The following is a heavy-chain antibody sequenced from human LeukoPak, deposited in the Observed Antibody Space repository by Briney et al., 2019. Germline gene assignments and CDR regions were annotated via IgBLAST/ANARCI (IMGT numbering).Heavy chain of an antibody. D-gene: IGHD1-26*01. CDR1: GFTFSSYS. CDR3: VKDGRGSSSWYGS. CDR2: ISSDGDST. Sequence: GGSLRLSCSASGFTFSSYSMHWVRQAPGKGLEFVSGISSDGDSTVYADSMKGRFTISRDNSKNTLYLQMNSLIPEDTSVYYCVKDGRGSSSWYGSWGQGTLVTVS. V-gene: IGHV3-64D*06. J-gene: IGHJ5*01.